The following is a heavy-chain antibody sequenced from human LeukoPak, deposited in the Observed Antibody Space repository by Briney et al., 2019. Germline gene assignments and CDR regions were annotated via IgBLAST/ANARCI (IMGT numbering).Heavy chain of an antibody. D-gene: IGHD5-24*01. CDR1: GFTFGTYG. J-gene: IGHJ4*02. CDR2: ISASGGST. Sequence: GGSLRLSCAASGFTFGTYGMSWVRQAPGKGLEWVSGISASGGSTFYADSVKGRSTISRDNSKNMLYLQMNNVRAEDTALYYCAKDMWGDGYKFDSWGQGTPVTVSS. V-gene: IGHV3-23*01. CDR3: AKDMWGDGYKFDS.